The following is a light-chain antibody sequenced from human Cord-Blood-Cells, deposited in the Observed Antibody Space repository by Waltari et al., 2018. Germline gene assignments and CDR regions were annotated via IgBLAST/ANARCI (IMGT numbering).Light chain of an antibody. CDR2: WAS. CDR3: QQYYSTPYT. Sequence: DIVMTQSPDSLAVSLGERATINCKSSQSVLYSSNNKNYLAWYPQKPGQPPKLLFYWASTRESGVPARFSGSGSGTDFTLTISSLQAEDVAVYYCQQYYSTPYTFGQGTKLEIK. J-gene: IGKJ2*01. V-gene: IGKV4-1*01. CDR1: QSVLYSSNNKNY.